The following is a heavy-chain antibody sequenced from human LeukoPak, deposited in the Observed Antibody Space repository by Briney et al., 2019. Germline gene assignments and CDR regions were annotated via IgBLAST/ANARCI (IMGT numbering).Heavy chain of an antibody. D-gene: IGHD3-3*01. CDR1: GYSFTSYW. CDR2: IYPGDSDT. CDR3: AIRRTIFGVAHDAFDI. Sequence: GESLKISCKGSGYSFTSYWIGWVRQMPGKGLERMGIIYPGDSDTRYSPSFQGQVTISADKSISTAYLQWSSLKASDTAMYYCAIRRTIFGVAHDAFDIWGQGTMVTVSS. V-gene: IGHV5-51*01. J-gene: IGHJ3*02.